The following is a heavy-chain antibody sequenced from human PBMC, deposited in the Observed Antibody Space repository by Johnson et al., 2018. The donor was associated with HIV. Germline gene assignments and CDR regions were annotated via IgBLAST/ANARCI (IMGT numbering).Heavy chain of an antibody. CDR2: ISSSGSPI. CDR1: GFTFSDYY. V-gene: IGHV3-11*01. Sequence: QMLLVESGGGLVKPGGSLRLSCAASGFTFSDYYMSWIRQAPGKGLEWISYISSSGSPIYYADSLKGRFTISRDNAKNSLYLQMNSLRAEDTAVYYCAKDRRITGTIPFYAFDIWGQGTMVIVSS. J-gene: IGHJ3*02. CDR3: AKDRRITGTIPFYAFDI. D-gene: IGHD1-7*01.